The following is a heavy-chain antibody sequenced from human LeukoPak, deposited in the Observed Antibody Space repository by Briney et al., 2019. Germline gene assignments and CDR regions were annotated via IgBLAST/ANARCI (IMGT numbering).Heavy chain of an antibody. J-gene: IGHJ5*02. CDR2: IYHSGST. CDR1: GGSISSSNW. CDR3: ARVGYCSGGSCYAGFGWFDP. Sequence: SETLSLTCAVSGGSISSSNWWSWVRQPPGKGLEWIGEIYHSGSTNYNPSLKSRVTISVDKSKNQFSLKLSSVTAADTAVHYCARVGYCSGGSCYAGFGWFDPWGQGTLVTVSS. D-gene: IGHD2-15*01. V-gene: IGHV4-4*02.